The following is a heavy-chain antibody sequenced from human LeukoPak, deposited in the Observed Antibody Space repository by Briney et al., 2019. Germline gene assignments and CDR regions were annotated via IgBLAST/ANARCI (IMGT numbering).Heavy chain of an antibody. V-gene: IGHV4-39*01. D-gene: IGHD2-8*01. CDR1: GGSIFSPSYY. CDR2: IHYSGST. CDR3: VRVGYCTNGVCSFDP. Sequence: PSETLSHTRTVSGGSIFSPSYYWGWLRQPPEKGLEWIGSIHYSGSTYYNPSLKSRVTISVDTSKNQFSLKLSSVTAADTAVYHCVRVGYCTNGVCSFDPWGQGTVITVSS. J-gene: IGHJ5*02.